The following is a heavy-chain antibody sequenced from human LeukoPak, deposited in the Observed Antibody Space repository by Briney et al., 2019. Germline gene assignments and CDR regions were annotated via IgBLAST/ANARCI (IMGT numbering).Heavy chain of an antibody. J-gene: IGHJ4*02. CDR3: PRVVFAYCGGHCPSGIDY. Sequence: ASVNVSCKASGYTFTSYGISWVRQAPGQGLEWMGWISAYNGNTNYAQKLQGRVTMTTDTSTSTAYMELRSLRSDDTAVYYCPRVVFAYCGGHCPSGIDYWGQGTLVTVSS. CDR1: GYTFTSYG. CDR2: ISAYNGNT. D-gene: IGHD2-21*01. V-gene: IGHV1-18*01.